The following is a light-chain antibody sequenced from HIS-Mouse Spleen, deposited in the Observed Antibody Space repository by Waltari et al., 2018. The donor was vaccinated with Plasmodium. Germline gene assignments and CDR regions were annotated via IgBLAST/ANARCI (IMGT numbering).Light chain of an antibody. CDR1: ALPKQY. CDR3: QSADSSGTPNWV. CDR2: KDS. V-gene: IGLV3-25*03. Sequence: SYELTQPPSVSVSPGQTAMITCSGDALPKQYAYWYQQKPGQAPVLVIYKDSERPEGIPERLSGSSSGTTVTLTISGVQAEDEADYYCQSADSSGTPNWVFGGGTKLTVL. J-gene: IGLJ3*02.